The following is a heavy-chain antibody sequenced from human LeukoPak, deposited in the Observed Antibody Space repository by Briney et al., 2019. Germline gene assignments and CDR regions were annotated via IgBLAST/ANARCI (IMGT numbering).Heavy chain of an antibody. D-gene: IGHD1-14*01. CDR1: GFIFDTHT. J-gene: IGHJ6*02. V-gene: IGHV3-23*01. Sequence: PGGSLRFSCTASGFIFDTHTLTWVRQAPGKGLEWVASISGSGDSTNYGDSVKGRFTISRDNFKRTVHLEMSNLRADDTAMYYCVRRAAVRGMDFWGLGTTVIVSS. CDR2: ISGSGDST. CDR3: VRRAAVRGMDF.